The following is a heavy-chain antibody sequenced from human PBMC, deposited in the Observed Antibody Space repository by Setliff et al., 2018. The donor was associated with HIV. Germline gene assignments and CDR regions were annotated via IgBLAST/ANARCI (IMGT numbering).Heavy chain of an antibody. CDR2: ISPYNGNT. D-gene: IGHD3-16*01. J-gene: IGHJ5*02. CDR1: GNTFISYG. V-gene: IGHV1-18*01. Sequence: GASVKVSCKASGNTFISYGISWVRQAPGQGLEWMGWISPYNGNTKYSKKFQGRVTVTTDKSTSTAYMELRSLRFDDTAVYYCARVVQGFVSERFTLKNWFDPWGQGTLVTVSS. CDR3: ARVVQGFVSERFTLKNWFDP.